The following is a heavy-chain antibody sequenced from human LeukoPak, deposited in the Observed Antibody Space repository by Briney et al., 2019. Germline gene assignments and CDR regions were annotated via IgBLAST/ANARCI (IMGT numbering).Heavy chain of an antibody. J-gene: IGHJ4*02. CDR2: INHSGST. CDR1: GGSFSGYY. CDR3: ARHLGGFYDSSGYFDY. D-gene: IGHD3-22*01. Sequence: SETLSLTCAVYGGSFSGYYWSWIRQPPGKGLEWIGEINHSGSTNYNPSLKSRVTISVDTSKNQFSLKLSSVTAADTAVYYCARHLGGFYDSSGYFDYWGQGTLVTVSS. V-gene: IGHV4-34*01.